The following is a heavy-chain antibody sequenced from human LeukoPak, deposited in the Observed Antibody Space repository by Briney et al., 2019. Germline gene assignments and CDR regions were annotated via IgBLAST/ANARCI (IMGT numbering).Heavy chain of an antibody. CDR2: INPSGGST. CDR3: AREHPTEYSYGSGLLDY. Sequence: ASVKVSCKASGYTFTSYGISWVRQAPGQGLEWMGIINPSGGSTSYAQKFQGRVTMTRDMSTSTVYMELSSLRSEDTAVYYCAREHPTEYSYGSGLLDYWGQGTLVTVSS. V-gene: IGHV1-46*01. J-gene: IGHJ4*02. CDR1: GYTFTSYG. D-gene: IGHD5-18*01.